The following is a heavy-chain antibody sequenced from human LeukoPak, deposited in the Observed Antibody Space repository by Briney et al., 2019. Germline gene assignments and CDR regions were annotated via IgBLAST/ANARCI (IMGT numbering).Heavy chain of an antibody. CDR1: GGSISTYY. D-gene: IGHD1/OR15-1a*01. Sequence: KSSETLSLTCAVSGGSISTYYWSWIRQPPGKGLEWIGYINYSGSTNYNPSLKSRVSISVDTSKNQFSLKLSSVAAADTAVYYCARRLRRTHYFDYWGQGTLVTVSS. CDR2: INYSGST. V-gene: IGHV4-59*08. CDR3: ARRLRRTHYFDY. J-gene: IGHJ4*02.